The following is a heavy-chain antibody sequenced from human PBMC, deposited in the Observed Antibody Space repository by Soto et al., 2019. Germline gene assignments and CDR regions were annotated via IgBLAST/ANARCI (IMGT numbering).Heavy chain of an antibody. D-gene: IGHD3-3*01. CDR2: ISYDGSNK. V-gene: IGHV3-30-3*01. CDR3: ASQLPLSAYYDLWRGPHAFDI. Sequence: GGSLRLSCAASGFTFSSYAMHWVRQAPCKGLEWVAVISYDGSNKYYADSVKGRFTISRDNSKNTLYLQMNSLRAEDTAVYYCASQLPLSAYYDLWRGPHAFDIWGQGTMVTLSS. J-gene: IGHJ3*02. CDR1: GFTFSSYA.